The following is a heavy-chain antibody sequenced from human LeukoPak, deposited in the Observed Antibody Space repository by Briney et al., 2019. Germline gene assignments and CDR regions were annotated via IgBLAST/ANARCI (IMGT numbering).Heavy chain of an antibody. V-gene: IGHV1-18*01. Sequence: GASVKVSCKASGYIFTSYGISWVRQAPGQGLEWMGWISAYNGNTNYAQKLQGRVTMTTDTSTSTAYMELRSLRSDDTAVYYCARVIAVAGHDAFDIWGQGTMVTVSS. J-gene: IGHJ3*02. D-gene: IGHD6-19*01. CDR2: ISAYNGNT. CDR1: GYIFTSYG. CDR3: ARVIAVAGHDAFDI.